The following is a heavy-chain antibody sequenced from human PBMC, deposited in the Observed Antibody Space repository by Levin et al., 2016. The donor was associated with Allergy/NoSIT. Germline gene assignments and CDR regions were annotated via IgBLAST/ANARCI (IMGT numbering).Heavy chain of an antibody. Sequence: WVRQAPGQGLEWMGGIIPIFGTANYAQKFQGRVTITADESTSTAYMELSSLRSEDTAVYYCARAIVVVPAAFNWFDPWGQGTLVTVSS. CDR2: IIPIFGTA. D-gene: IGHD2-2*01. V-gene: IGHV1-69*01. J-gene: IGHJ5*02. CDR3: ARAIVVVPAAFNWFDP.